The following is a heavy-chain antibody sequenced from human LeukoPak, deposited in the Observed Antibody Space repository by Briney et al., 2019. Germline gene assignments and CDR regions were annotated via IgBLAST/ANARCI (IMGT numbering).Heavy chain of an antibody. CDR3: ARETVTTLSVRINWFDP. J-gene: IGHJ5*02. V-gene: IGHV4-39*07. CDR2: IYYRGSP. CDR1: GDSINSGSYY. D-gene: IGHD4-17*01. Sequence: SETLSLTCTVSGDSINSGSYYWGWIRQPPGKGLEWIGSIYYRGSPYYNPSLKSRVAISVDTSKNQFSLKLTYVTAADTAVYYCARETVTTLSVRINWFDPWGPGTLVTVSS.